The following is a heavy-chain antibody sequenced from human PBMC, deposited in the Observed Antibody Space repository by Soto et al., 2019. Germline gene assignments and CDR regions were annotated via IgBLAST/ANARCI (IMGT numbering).Heavy chain of an antibody. Sequence: GASVKVSCKASGYTFSGYYMHWVRQAPGQGLEWMAWINAGNGNTKYSQNFQGRVTITRDTSASTAYMELSRLRFDDTAVYYCAREYISSWFDYWGQGTLVTVS. D-gene: IGHD6-13*01. CDR1: GYTFSGYY. CDR2: INAGNGNT. J-gene: IGHJ4*02. V-gene: IGHV1-3*01. CDR3: AREYISSWFDY.